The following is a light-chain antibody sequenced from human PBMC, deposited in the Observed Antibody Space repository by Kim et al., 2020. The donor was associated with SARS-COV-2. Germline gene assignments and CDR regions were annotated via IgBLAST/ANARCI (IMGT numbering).Light chain of an antibody. J-gene: IGKJ1*01. V-gene: IGKV3-20*01. CDR2: GAS. Sequence: EIVLTQSPATLSLSPGERATLSCRASQSVSSSYLAWYQQKPGQAPRLLIYGASSRAPVIPDRFSGSVSGTDFSLTISRLEPEDIAVYYCQQYGSSPRTFGEGSKVDIK. CDR1: QSVSSSY. CDR3: QQYGSSPRT.